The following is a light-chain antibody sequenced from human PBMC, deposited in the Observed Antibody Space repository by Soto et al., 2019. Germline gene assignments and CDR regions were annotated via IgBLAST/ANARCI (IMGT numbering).Light chain of an antibody. CDR1: QDISNY. Sequence: DIQMTQSPSSLSASVGDRVTITCQASQDISNYLNWYQQKPGKAPKLLIYDASNLETGVPSRLSGSGSGTDFTFTIRSLQPEDIATYYCQQYDNLPFTFGQGTRLEIK. CDR3: QQYDNLPFT. J-gene: IGKJ5*01. CDR2: DAS. V-gene: IGKV1-33*01.